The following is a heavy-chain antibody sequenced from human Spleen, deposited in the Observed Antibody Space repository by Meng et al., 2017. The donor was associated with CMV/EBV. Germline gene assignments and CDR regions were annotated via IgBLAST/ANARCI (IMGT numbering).Heavy chain of an antibody. CDR1: GYNFARNW. V-gene: IGHV5-51*01. D-gene: IGHD6-6*01. CDR2: IYPDDSDT. J-gene: IGHJ2*01. CDR3: ARGSSGSYWYFDL. Sequence: GESLKISCKGSGYNFARNWIAWVRQMPGKGLDLMGIIYPDDSDTRYGRSFQGQVTISADKSISTAYLQLSSLKPSDTGMYYCARGSSGSYWYFDLWGRGTLVTVSS.